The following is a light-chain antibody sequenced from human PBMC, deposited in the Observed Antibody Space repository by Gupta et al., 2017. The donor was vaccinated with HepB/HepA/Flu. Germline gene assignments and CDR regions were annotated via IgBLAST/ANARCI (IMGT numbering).Light chain of an antibody. CDR3: QQYSSWPIT. J-gene: IGKJ5*01. V-gene: IGKV3-15*01. CDR1: QSVNNNY. CDR2: GIS. Sequence: EMVMTQSPATLSVSPGERVTLSCRASQSVNNNYLGWYQQKPGQAPRLLIYGISTRAPGIPARFSGSGSGTEFSLTISNLQSEDVAVYYCQQYSSWPITFGQGTRLELK.